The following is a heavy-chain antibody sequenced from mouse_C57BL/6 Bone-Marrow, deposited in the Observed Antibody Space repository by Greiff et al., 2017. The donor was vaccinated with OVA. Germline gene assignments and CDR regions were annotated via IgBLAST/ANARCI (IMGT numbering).Heavy chain of an antibody. Sequence: QVQLKQSGPELVKPGASVKISCKASGYAFSSSWMNWVKQRPGKGLEWIGRIYPGDGDTNYNGKFKGKATLTADKSSSTAYMQLSSLTSEDSAVYFCAREGLRRGGSWFAYWGQGTLVTVSA. D-gene: IGHD2-4*01. CDR3: AREGLRRGGSWFAY. V-gene: IGHV1-82*01. CDR2: IYPGDGDT. J-gene: IGHJ3*01. CDR1: GYAFSSSW.